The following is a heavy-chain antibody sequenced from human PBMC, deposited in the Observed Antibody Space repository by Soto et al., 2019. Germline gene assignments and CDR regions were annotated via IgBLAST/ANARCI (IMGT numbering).Heavy chain of an antibody. CDR2: IIPIFGTA. J-gene: IGHJ6*02. D-gene: IGHD6-19*01. CDR3: ARDHSSGWLPQAGYYYGMDV. CDR1: GGTFSSYA. V-gene: IGHV1-69*13. Sequence: ASVKVSCKASGGTFSSYAISWVRQAPGQGLEWMGGIIPIFGTANYAQKFQGRVTITADESTSTAYMELSSLRSEDTAVYYCARDHSSGWLPQAGYYYGMDVWGQGTTVTVSS.